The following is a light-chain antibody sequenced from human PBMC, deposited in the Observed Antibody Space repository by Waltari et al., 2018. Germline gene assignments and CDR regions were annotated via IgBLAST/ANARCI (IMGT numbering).Light chain of an antibody. V-gene: IGKV1-5*03. CDR1: QNINRW. Sequence: DIQMTQSPSTLSAFVGDRVIITCRASQNINRWLDWYQQKPGKAPRILMYKASYLEGGVPSRFSGSGSGTEFTLTTNSLQPDDSETYYCQQYSGYWTFGQGTKVEIK. CDR2: KAS. CDR3: QQYSGYWT. J-gene: IGKJ1*01.